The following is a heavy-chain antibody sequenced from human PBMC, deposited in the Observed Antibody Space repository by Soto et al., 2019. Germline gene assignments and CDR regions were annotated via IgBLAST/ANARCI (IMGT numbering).Heavy chain of an antibody. CDR3: ARDRYYDSNYGMDV. Sequence: SETLSLTCTFSVCSISNYYWSWIRQPPGKGLEWIGYIYYSGSTHYNPSLKSRVTISVDTSKNQFSLRLSSVTAADTAVYYCARDRYYDSNYGMDVWGQGTTVTVSS. J-gene: IGHJ6*02. CDR2: IYYSGST. V-gene: IGHV4-59*01. D-gene: IGHD3-22*01. CDR1: VCSISNYY.